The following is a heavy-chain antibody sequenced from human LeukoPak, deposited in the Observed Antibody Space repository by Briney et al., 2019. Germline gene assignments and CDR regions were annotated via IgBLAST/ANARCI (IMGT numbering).Heavy chain of an antibody. D-gene: IGHD6-19*01. V-gene: IGHV3-30-3*01. CDR1: GFIFSSYA. Sequence: PGGSLRLSCAASGFIFSSYAIHWVRQAPGKGLEWVAVMSYDGSNKYYADSVKGRFTISRDNSKNTLYLQMNSLRAEDTAVYYCARDPGEQWLATGYYFDYWGQGTLVTVSS. CDR3: ARDPGEQWLATGYYFDY. CDR2: MSYDGSNK. J-gene: IGHJ4*02.